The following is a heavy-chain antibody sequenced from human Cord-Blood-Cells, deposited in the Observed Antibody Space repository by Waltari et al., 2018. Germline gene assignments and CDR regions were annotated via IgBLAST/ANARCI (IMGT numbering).Heavy chain of an antibody. J-gene: IGHJ6*03. D-gene: IGHD3-3*01. CDR1: GFSLSNARMG. V-gene: IGHV2-26*01. CDR3: GRIVYCEFWSGHPCVDDYYCMDV. CDR2: IFSNDGK. Sequence: QVTLKESGPVLVKPTETLTLTCTVSGFSLSNARMGVSWIRQPPGKALEWLAHIFSNDGKSYSTSLKRRPTISKDTSKSQVVLTMTNMDPVDTATYSGGRIVYCEFWSGHPCVDDYYCMDVWGKGTSVIVSS.